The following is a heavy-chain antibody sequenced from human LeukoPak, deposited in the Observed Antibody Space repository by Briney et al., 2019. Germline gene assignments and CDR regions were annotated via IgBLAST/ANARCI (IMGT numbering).Heavy chain of an antibody. CDR3: AREAVPAASNWFDP. J-gene: IGHJ5*02. Sequence: GGSLRLSCAASGFTFSSYWMSWVRQAPGKGLEWVANIKQDGSEKYYVDSVKGRFTISRDNSKNTLYLQMNSLRTEDTAVYYCAREAVPAASNWFDPWGQGTLVTVSS. V-gene: IGHV3-7*01. CDR2: IKQDGSEK. CDR1: GFTFSSYW. D-gene: IGHD2-2*01.